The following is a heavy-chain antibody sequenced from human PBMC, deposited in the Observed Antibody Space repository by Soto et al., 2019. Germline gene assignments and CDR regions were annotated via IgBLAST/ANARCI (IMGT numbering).Heavy chain of an antibody. D-gene: IGHD3-10*01. J-gene: IGHJ6*03. CDR1: GFTFSSYA. CDR3: AKLNRRGYHYYMDV. CDR2: INGNGGSK. V-gene: IGHV3-23*01. Sequence: PGGSLRLSCAASGFTFSSYAMSWVRQAPGKGLEWVSAINGNGGSKYYADSVKGRFTISRDNAKNSLYLQMNSLRAEDTAVYYCAKLNRRGYHYYMDVWGKGTTVTVSS.